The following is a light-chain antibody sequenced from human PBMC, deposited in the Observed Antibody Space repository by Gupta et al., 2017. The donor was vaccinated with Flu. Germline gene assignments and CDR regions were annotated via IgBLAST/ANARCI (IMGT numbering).Light chain of an antibody. CDR2: AAS. J-gene: IGKJ1*01. CDR1: QSISSY. CDR3: QQSYSTPPT. Sequence: DIQMTQPPSSLSAAVGDSVTITCRESQSISSYLNWYQQKPGKAPKLLIYAASSLQSGVPSRFSGSGSGTDFTLTISSLQPEDFATYYCQQSYSTPPTFGQGTKVEIK. V-gene: IGKV1-39*01.